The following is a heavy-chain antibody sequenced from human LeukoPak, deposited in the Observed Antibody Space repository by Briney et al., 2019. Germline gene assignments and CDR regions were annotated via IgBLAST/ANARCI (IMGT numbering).Heavy chain of an antibody. CDR2: ISSSSSYI. D-gene: IGHD3-3*01. CDR3: AKDPLRGGVVIDFDY. J-gene: IGHJ4*02. CDR1: GFTFSSYS. V-gene: IGHV3-21*04. Sequence: GGSLRLSCAASGFTFSSYSMNWVRQAPGKGLEWVSSISSSSSYIYYADSVKGRFTISRDNSKNTLYLQMNSLRAEDTAVYYCAKDPLRGGVVIDFDYWGQGTLVTVSS.